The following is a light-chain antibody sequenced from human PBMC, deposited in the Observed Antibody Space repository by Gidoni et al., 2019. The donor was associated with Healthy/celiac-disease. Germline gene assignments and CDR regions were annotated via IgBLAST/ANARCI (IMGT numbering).Light chain of an antibody. J-gene: IGKJ4*01. CDR1: QSVSSN. V-gene: IGKV3-15*01. CDR2: VAS. CDR3: QQYNNWPPLT. Sequence: EILMTKSPATLSVSPGERATLSCRASQSVSSNLAWYQQKPVQAPRLLIYVASTRATGIPARFSGSGSGTEFTLTISSLQSEDFAVYYCQQYNNWPPLTFGGGTKVEIK.